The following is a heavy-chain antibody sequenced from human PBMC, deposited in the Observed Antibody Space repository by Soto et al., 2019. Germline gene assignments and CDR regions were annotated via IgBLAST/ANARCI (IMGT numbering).Heavy chain of an antibody. Sequence: QVQLVQSGAEVKKPGASVKVSCKAAGYTFTSYAMHWVRQAPGQRLEWMGWINAGNGNTKYSQKFQGRVTITRDTSASTADMELSSLRSEDTAVYYCARAPYNSSGWYSWFDPWGQGTLVTVSS. V-gene: IGHV1-3*01. CDR2: INAGNGNT. CDR1: GYTFTSYA. CDR3: ARAPYNSSGWYSWFDP. D-gene: IGHD6-19*01. J-gene: IGHJ5*02.